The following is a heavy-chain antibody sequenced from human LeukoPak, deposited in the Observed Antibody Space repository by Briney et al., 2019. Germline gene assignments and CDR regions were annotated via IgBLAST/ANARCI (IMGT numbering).Heavy chain of an antibody. CDR1: GDSVSSSSYY. J-gene: IGHJ4*02. Sequence: MPSETLSLTCTVSGDSVSSSSYYWGWIRQPPGKGLEWLGSIYYSGTTYYNASLKSRLAVSVDTSKNQFSLELSSVIAADTAVYFCARHDRVTTIGFDYWGQGILVIVSP. CDR3: ARHDRVTTIGFDY. CDR2: IYYSGTT. D-gene: IGHD3-22*01. V-gene: IGHV4-39*01.